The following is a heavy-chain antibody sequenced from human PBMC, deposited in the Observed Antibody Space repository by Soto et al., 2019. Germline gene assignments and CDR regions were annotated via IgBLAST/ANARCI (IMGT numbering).Heavy chain of an antibody. CDR1: GGTFSSYA. Sequence: ASVKVSCKASGGTFSSYAISWVRQAPGQGLEWMGWISANNGKTNYAQKLQGRVTMTTDTSTSTAYMELRSLRSDDTAVYYCARDSVGDYDFWSGYYKNWFDPWGQGTLVTVSS. CDR2: ISANNGKT. J-gene: IGHJ5*02. V-gene: IGHV1-18*01. CDR3: ARDSVGDYDFWSGYYKNWFDP. D-gene: IGHD3-3*01.